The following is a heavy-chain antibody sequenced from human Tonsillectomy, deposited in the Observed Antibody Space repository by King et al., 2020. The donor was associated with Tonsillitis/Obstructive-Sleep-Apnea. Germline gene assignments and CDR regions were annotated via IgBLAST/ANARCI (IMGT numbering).Heavy chain of an antibody. CDR3: AAHNDCSGGSCYSGGFGY. J-gene: IGHJ4*02. D-gene: IGHD2-15*01. V-gene: IGHV3-21*01. CDR1: GFTFSSYN. Sequence: VQLVESGGGLVKPGGSLRLSCAASGFTFSSYNMNWVRQAPGKGLEWVSSIRSSSSYIYYADSVKGRFTFSRDNAKNSLCLQMNSLRAEDTAVYYCAAHNDCSGGSCYSGGFGYWGQGTLVTVSS. CDR2: IRSSSSYI.